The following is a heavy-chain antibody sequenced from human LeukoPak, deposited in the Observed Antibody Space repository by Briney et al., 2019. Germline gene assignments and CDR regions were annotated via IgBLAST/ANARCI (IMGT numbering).Heavy chain of an antibody. CDR3: ARGRAVAGTSWFDP. CDR2: INPNSGGT. V-gene: IGHV1-2*02. Sequence: GASVKVSCKASGYTFTGYYMHWVRQAPGQGLEWMGWINPNSGGTNYAQKFQGRVTMTRDTSISTAYMELSRLRSDDTAVYYCARGRAVAGTSWFDPLGQGTLVTVSS. J-gene: IGHJ5*02. D-gene: IGHD6-19*01. CDR1: GYTFTGYY.